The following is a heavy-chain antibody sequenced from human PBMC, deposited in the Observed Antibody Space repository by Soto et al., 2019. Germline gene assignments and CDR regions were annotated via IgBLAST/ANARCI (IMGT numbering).Heavy chain of an antibody. CDR2: IYSGGGGTT. CDR1: GFLVGSNY. J-gene: IGHJ4*02. Sequence: GGSLRLSCSASGFLVGSNYMSWVRQAPGKGLEWVSSIYSGGGGTTFYSDSVKGRFTISRDNSRNTLYLQMNTLRTEDTAVYYCARTYYYNYFDYWGQGALVTVSS. CDR3: ARTYYYNYFDY. V-gene: IGHV3-53*05. D-gene: IGHD3-10*01.